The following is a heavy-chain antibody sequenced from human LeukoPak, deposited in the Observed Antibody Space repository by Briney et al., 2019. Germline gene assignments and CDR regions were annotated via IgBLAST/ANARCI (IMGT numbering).Heavy chain of an antibody. CDR1: GGTFSSYA. D-gene: IGHD1-26*01. J-gene: IGHJ4*02. Sequence: SVKVSCKASGGTFSSYAISWVRQAPGQGIEWMGGIIPIFGTANYAQKFQGRVTITADKSTSTAYMELSSLRSEDTAVYYCARDVGATRLDYWGQGTLVTVSS. CDR3: ARDVGATRLDY. CDR2: IIPIFGTA. V-gene: IGHV1-69*06.